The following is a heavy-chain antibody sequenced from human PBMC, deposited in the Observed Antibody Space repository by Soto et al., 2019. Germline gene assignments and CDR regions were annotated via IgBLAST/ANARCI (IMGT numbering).Heavy chain of an antibody. Sequence: QVQLVQSGAEVKKPGASVKVSCKASGYTFTNYAFSWVRQAPGQGLEWMGWISAYNGNTNYPQKLQGRVTITTDTSTSTAYMELRSLRSDDTAVYYCARDVAAAGPFDCWGQGTLVTVSS. CDR3: ARDVAAAGPFDC. D-gene: IGHD6-13*01. V-gene: IGHV1-18*01. CDR1: GYTFTNYA. J-gene: IGHJ4*02. CDR2: ISAYNGNT.